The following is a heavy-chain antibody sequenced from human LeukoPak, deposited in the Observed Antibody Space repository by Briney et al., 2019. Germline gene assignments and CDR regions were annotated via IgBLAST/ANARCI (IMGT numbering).Heavy chain of an antibody. Sequence: GGSLRPSCAASGFTFSSYSMNWVRQAPGKGLEWVSSISSSSSYIYYADSVKGRFTISRDNAKNSLYLQMNSLRAEDTAVYYCARANNACGGDCYPPGGMDVWGQGTTVTVSS. CDR3: ARANNACGGDCYPPGGMDV. V-gene: IGHV3-21*01. D-gene: IGHD2-21*02. J-gene: IGHJ6*02. CDR2: ISSSSSYI. CDR1: GFTFSSYS.